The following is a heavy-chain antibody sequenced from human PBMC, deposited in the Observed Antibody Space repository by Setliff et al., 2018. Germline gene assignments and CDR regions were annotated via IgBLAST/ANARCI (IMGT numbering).Heavy chain of an antibody. CDR1: GYDFTDHY. V-gene: IGHV1-2*02. D-gene: IGHD2-21*01. CDR3: ARVTYCGGDCYSFDY. Sequence: ASVKVSCKASGYDFTDHYLHWLRQAPGQGPGWMGWMDPKNGDTTYAQKFQGRVTMTWDTSITTAYMDLGRLMSHDTAVYFCARVTYCGGDCYSFDYWGQGTLVTVSS. J-gene: IGHJ4*02. CDR2: MDPKNGDT.